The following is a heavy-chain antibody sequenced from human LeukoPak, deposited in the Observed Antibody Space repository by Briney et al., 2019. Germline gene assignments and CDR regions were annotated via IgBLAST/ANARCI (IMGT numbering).Heavy chain of an antibody. J-gene: IGHJ6*03. V-gene: IGHV4-39*07. CDR1: GGSISSSSYY. CDR2: IYYSGST. D-gene: IGHD5-24*01. CDR3: ARDRQKLRRDGYNPNYYYYMDV. Sequence: KPSETLSLTCTVSGGSISSSSYYWGWIRQPPGKGLEWIGSIYYSGSTYYNPSLKSRVTISVDTSKNQFSLKLSSVTAEDTAVYYCARDRQKLRRDGYNPNYYYYMDVWGKGTTVTISS.